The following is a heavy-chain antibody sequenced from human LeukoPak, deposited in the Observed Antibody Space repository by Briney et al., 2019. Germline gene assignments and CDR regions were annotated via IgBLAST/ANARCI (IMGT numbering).Heavy chain of an antibody. CDR2: IYYSGST. J-gene: IGHJ6*03. D-gene: IGHD6-19*01. Sequence: ETLSLTCGVSGGSISSNYWWSWVRQPPGKGLEWIGYIYYSGSTNYNPSLKSRVTISVDTSKNQFSLKLSSVTAADTAVYYCAGSGWSYYYYYMNVWGKGTTVTISS. V-gene: IGHV4-4*02. CDR3: AGSGWSYYYYYMNV. CDR1: GGSISSNYW.